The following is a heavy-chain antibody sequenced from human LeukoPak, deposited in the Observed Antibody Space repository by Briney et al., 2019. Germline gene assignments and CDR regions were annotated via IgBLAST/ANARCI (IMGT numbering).Heavy chain of an antibody. D-gene: IGHD6-13*01. J-gene: IGHJ4*02. CDR1: GYTFTSYY. Sequence: ASVKVSCKASGYTFTSYYMHWVRQAPGQGLEWMGIINPSGGSTSYAQKFQGRVTMTRDTSTSTVYMELSSLRSEDTAVYYCATDRQQLPVDYWGQGTLVTVSS. V-gene: IGHV1-46*01. CDR3: ATDRQQLPVDY. CDR2: INPSGGST.